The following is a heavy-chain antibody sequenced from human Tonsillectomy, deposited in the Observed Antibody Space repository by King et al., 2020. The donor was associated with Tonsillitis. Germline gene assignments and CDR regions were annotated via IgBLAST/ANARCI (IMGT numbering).Heavy chain of an antibody. D-gene: IGHD6-19*01. J-gene: IGHJ4*02. CDR3: AKNLGGWRYFDY. CDR1: GFTFSNYA. V-gene: IGHV3-23*04. Sequence: VQLVESGGGLVQPGGSLRLSCAASGFTFSNYAMSWVRQAPGKGLEWVSVISCSGGNTYHTDSVKGRFTISRDNSKNTLYLQLNSLRAEDTAVYYCAKNLGGWRYFDYWGQGTLVTVSS. CDR2: ISCSGGNT.